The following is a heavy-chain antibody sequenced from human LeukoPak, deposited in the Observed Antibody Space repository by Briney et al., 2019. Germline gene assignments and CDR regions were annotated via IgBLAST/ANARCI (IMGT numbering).Heavy chain of an antibody. D-gene: IGHD3-22*01. J-gene: IGHJ4*02. CDR2: ISGCGGST. CDR1: GFTFSSNA. V-gene: IGHV3-23*01. CDR3: ARGRYYDNSVYYYFDY. Sequence: AGTLCLTCAASGFTFSSNALSWVRQGQGLGLVWVSAISGCGGSTSYDDSVKGRFTISRDTSKNTLYLQMNSLRAEDTAVYYCARGRYYDNSVYYYFDYWGQGTLVTVSS.